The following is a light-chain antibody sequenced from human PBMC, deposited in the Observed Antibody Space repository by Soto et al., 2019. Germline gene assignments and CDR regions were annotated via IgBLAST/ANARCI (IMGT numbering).Light chain of an antibody. CDR2: GAS. V-gene: IGKV3-15*01. CDR3: QQYNNSPPWT. CDR1: QSVSSN. J-gene: IGKJ1*01. Sequence: EIVMTQSPATLSVSPGERATLSCRASQSVSSNLSWYQQNPGQAPRLLIYGASISATGIPARFSGSVSGTVFTLTISSLQSEEFAVYYCQQYNNSPPWTFGQGTKVEIK.